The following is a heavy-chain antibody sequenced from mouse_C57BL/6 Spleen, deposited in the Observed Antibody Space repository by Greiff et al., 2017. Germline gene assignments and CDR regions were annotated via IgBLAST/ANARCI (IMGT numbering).Heavy chain of an antibody. CDR3: ARRKVYYARGGAPSFDV. CDR1: GYTFTGYW. CDR2: ILPGSGST. D-gene: IGHD1-1*01. J-gene: IGHJ1*03. V-gene: IGHV1-9*01. Sequence: QVQLQQSGAELMKPGASVKLSCKATGYTFTGYWIEWVKQRPGHGLEWIGEILPGSGSTNYNEKFKGKATFTADTSYNTAYMQLSSLTSEDSAIYYCARRKVYYARGGAPSFDVWGTGTTVTVSS.